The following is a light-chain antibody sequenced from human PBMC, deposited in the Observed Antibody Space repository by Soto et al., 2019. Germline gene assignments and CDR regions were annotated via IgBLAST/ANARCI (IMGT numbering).Light chain of an antibody. J-gene: IGKJ1*01. CDR3: QQSYSTPWT. CDR2: AAS. V-gene: IGKV1-39*01. Sequence: IQRTQYPSSLSASVGDRVTITCRASQSISSYLNWYQQKPGKAPKLLIYAASSLQSGVPSRFSGSGSGTDFTLTISSLQPEDFATYYCQQSYSTPWTFGQGTKVDIK. CDR1: QSISSY.